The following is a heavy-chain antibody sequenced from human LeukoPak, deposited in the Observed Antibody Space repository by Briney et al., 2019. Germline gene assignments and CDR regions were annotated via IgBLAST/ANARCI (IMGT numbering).Heavy chain of an antibody. D-gene: IGHD6-19*01. CDR1: GGSISSYY. CDR3: APFRRGSSGWYWFDP. CDR2: IYYSGST. J-gene: IGHJ5*02. V-gene: IGHV4-59*08. Sequence: SETLSLTCTVSGGSISSYYWSWIRQPPGKGLEWIGYIYYSGSTNYNPSLKSRVTISVDTSKNQFSLKLSSVTAADTAVYYCAPFRRGSSGWYWFDPWGQGTLVTVSS.